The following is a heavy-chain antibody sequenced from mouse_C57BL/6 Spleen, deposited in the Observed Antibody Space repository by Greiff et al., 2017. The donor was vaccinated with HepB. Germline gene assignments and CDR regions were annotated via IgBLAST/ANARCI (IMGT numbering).Heavy chain of an antibody. CDR2: IDPSDSET. D-gene: IGHD1-1*01. CDR3: ARGGTTVTPYYFDY. Sequence: QVQLKQPGAELVRPGSSVKLSCKASGYTFTSYWMHWVKQRPIQGLEWIGNIDPSDSETHYNQKFKDKATLTVDKSSSTAYMQLSSLTSEDSAVYDCARGGTTVTPYYFDYWGQGTTLTVSS. J-gene: IGHJ2*01. V-gene: IGHV1-52*01. CDR1: GYTFTSYW.